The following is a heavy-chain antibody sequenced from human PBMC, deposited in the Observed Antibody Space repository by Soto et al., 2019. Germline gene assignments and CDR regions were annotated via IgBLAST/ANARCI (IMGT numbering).Heavy chain of an antibody. CDR1: VEPMTGGYY. V-gene: IGHV4-38-2*01. CDR3: ARGWYYFDV. Sequence: TSETLSLTCDVSVEPMTGGYYWGWIRQSPGKGLEWIGSIYYGGTTYYNPSLRSRLAISIDTSKNQFSLRLSSVTAADTALYYCARGWYYFDVWGPGSLVTVSS. CDR2: IYYGGTT. J-gene: IGHJ4*02. D-gene: IGHD2-15*01.